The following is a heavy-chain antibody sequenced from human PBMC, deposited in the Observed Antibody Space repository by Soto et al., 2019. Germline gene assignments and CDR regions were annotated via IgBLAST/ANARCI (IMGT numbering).Heavy chain of an antibody. CDR3: ARDRGGPGDDAFDI. CDR1: GGSISSGGYY. D-gene: IGHD3-10*01. J-gene: IGHJ3*02. V-gene: IGHV4-31*03. CDR2: IYYSGST. Sequence: QVQLQESGPGLVKPSQTLSLTCTVSGGSISSGGYYWSWIRQHPGKGLEWIGYIYYSGSTYYNPSLNSRVTISVDTSKNQFSLKLRSVTAADTAVYYCARDRGGPGDDAFDIWGQGTMVTVSS.